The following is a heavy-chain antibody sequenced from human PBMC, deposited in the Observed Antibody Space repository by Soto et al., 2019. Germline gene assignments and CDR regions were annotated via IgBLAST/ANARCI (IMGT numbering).Heavy chain of an antibody. J-gene: IGHJ4*02. CDR2: ISGSGRST. Sequence: GGSLRLSCEVSGFTFSRDVMSWVRQAPGKGLEWVSAISGSGRSTDSADSVKGRFTISRDNSKNTLFLQMSSLRADDTAVYYCAKEIGMAVYFDFWGQGTLVTVSS. CDR3: AKEIGMAVYFDF. CDR1: GFTFSRDV. V-gene: IGHV3-23*01. D-gene: IGHD6-19*01.